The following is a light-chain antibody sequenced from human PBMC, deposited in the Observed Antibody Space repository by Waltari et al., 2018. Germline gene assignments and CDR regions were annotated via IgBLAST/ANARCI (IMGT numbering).Light chain of an antibody. CDR1: QSISSY. CDR2: DAS. CDR3: EQANDFPLT. Sequence: IVLTQSPATLSLSPGERATLSCRASQSISSYLAWYQQRPGQSPRLLIYDASNRATGIPARFSGSGSGTDFTLTINSLQPEDFATYYCEQANDFPLTFGGGTRVEIK. J-gene: IGKJ4*01. V-gene: IGKV3-11*01.